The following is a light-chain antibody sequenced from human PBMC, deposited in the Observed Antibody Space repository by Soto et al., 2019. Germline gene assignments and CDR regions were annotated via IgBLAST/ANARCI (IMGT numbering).Light chain of an antibody. J-gene: IGLJ1*01. V-gene: IGLV2-14*01. CDR1: SSDVGYYNF. CDR3: SSYSGSTAFYV. CDR2: EVS. Sequence: QSVLPQPASVSGSPGQSITISCTGTSSDVGYYNFVSWYQQHPGKAPKLIIYEVSNRPSGVSNRFSASKSGNTASLTISGLQDEDEADYHCSSYSGSTAFYVFGTGIKVTV.